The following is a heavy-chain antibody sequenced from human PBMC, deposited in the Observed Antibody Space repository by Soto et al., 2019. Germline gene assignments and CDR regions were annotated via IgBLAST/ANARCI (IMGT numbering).Heavy chain of an antibody. Sequence: SETLSLTCAVSSGSISSSNWWSWVRQPPGKGLEWIGEIYHSGSTNYNPSLKSRVTISVDKSRNQFSLKLSSVTAADTAVYYCARTYSHDYYGYYYMDVWGKGTTVTVSS. D-gene: IGHD3-10*01. V-gene: IGHV4-4*02. CDR3: ARTYSHDYYGYYYMDV. J-gene: IGHJ6*03. CDR2: IYHSGST. CDR1: SGSISSSNW.